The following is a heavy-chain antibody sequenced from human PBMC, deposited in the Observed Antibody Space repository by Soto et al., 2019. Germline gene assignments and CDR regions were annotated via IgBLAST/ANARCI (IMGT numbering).Heavy chain of an antibody. Sequence: QVQLVQSGAEVKKPGSSMKVSCKASGGTFSDFAFSWVRQAPGQGPEWMGGIMPIFGRPDYPQKFRDRVPITAAEXTXTXXVELRSLTSEDTAVYYCATWLRMAGIGNYYYGMDVWGQGTTVTVSS. CDR3: ATWLRMAGIGNYYYGMDV. J-gene: IGHJ6*02. D-gene: IGHD6-19*01. CDR2: IMPIFGRP. V-gene: IGHV1-69*12. CDR1: GGTFSDFA.